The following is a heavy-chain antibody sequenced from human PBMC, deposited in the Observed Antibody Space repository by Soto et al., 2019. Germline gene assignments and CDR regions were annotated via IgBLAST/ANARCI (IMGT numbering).Heavy chain of an antibody. CDR1: AFTFRSYT. Sequence: GGPLRLYCAASAFTFRSYTMHWVRQAPGKGLEWVATISYDGSKTNYADSVRGRFTISRDNSKSTLFLQMDSLRPEDTAVYSCARDRDSSYFPPPYYFDSWGQGTLVTVSS. CDR3: ARDRDSSYFPPPYYFDS. D-gene: IGHD4-4*01. J-gene: IGHJ4*02. CDR2: ISYDGSKT. V-gene: IGHV3-30*04.